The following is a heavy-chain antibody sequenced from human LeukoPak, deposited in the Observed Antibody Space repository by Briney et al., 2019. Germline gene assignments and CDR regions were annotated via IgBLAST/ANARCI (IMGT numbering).Heavy chain of an antibody. Sequence: SETLSLTCTVSGGSISSYYWSWIRQPPGKGLEWIGYIYYSGSTNYNPSLKSRVTISVDTSKNQFSLKLSFVTAADTAVYYCARSSGYYLVDYWGQGTLVTVSS. D-gene: IGHD3-22*01. J-gene: IGHJ4*02. CDR1: GGSISSYY. CDR2: IYYSGST. V-gene: IGHV4-59*08. CDR3: ARSSGYYLVDY.